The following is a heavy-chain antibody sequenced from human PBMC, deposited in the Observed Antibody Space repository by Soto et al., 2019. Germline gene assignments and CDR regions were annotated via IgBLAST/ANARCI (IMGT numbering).Heavy chain of an antibody. CDR3: ASFDYDILTGYYSPGY. D-gene: IGHD3-9*01. Sequence: GGSLRLSCAASGFTFSDYYMSWIRQAPGKGLEWVSYISSSGSTIYYADSVKGRFTISRDNAKNSLYLQMNSLRAEDTAVYYCASFDYDILTGYYSPGYWGQGTLVTVSS. J-gene: IGHJ4*02. V-gene: IGHV3-11*01. CDR1: GFTFSDYY. CDR2: ISSSGSTI.